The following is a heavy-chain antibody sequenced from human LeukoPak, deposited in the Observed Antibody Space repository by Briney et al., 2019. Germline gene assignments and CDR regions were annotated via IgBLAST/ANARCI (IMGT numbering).Heavy chain of an antibody. J-gene: IGHJ4*02. D-gene: IGHD4-23*01. CDR3: AKASFTVAYFDY. CDR2: IWYDGGNK. Sequence: GGSLRLSCAASGFTFSNYGMHWVRQAPGKGLEWVAVIWYDGGNKCYVDSVKGRFTISRDNSKNTLYLQMNSLRAEDTALYYCAKASFTVAYFDYWGQGTLVTVSS. V-gene: IGHV3-33*06. CDR1: GFTFSNYG.